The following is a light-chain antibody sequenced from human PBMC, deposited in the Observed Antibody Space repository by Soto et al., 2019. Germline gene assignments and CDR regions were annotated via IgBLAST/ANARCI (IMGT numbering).Light chain of an antibody. CDR1: QSVSSSY. J-gene: IGKJ4*01. V-gene: IGKV3D-20*02. Sequence: EIVLTQSPDSLSLSPGERATLSCRASQSVSSSYLAWYQQKPGQAPRLLIYGASSRATGIPDRFSGSGSGTDFTLIISSLEPEDFAVYYCQQRSNWLTFGGGTKVEIK. CDR3: QQRSNWLT. CDR2: GAS.